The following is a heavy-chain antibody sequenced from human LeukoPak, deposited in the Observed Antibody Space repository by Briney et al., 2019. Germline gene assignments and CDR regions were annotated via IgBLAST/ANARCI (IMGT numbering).Heavy chain of an antibody. D-gene: IGHD5-24*01. CDR1: GLTFSSYG. J-gene: IGHJ4*02. V-gene: IGHV3-30*18. CDR2: ISYDGSKK. Sequence: GRSLRLSCAASGLTFSSYGMHWVRQAPGKGLGWVGVISYDGSKKYYADSVKGRFTISRDNSKNTLYLQMNSLRAEDTAVYYCAKEKPEEEMATIILDYWGQGTLVTVSS. CDR3: AKEKPEEEMATIILDY.